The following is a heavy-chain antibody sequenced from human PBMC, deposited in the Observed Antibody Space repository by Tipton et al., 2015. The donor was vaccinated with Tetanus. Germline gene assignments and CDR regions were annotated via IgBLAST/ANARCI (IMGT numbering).Heavy chain of an antibody. CDR1: GGSISSGGYY. CDR2: IYNSGST. V-gene: IGHV4-31*03. D-gene: IGHD1-26*01. CDR3: ARDQARGARGWNYFDY. J-gene: IGHJ4*02. Sequence: TLSLTCTVSGGSISSGGYYWSWIRQHPGKGLEWIGDIYNSGSTYYNPSLKSRVTISVDTSKNQFSLKLNSVTAADTAVYFCARDQARGARGWNYFDYWGQRTQVTVSS.